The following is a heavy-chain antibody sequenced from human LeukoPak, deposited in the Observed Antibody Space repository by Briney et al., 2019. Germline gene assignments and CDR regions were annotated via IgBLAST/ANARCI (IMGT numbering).Heavy chain of an antibody. J-gene: IGHJ4*02. D-gene: IGHD3-10*01. CDR3: AELARGPTARDY. V-gene: IGHV3-23*01. CDR1: GITFSGYA. CDR2: ISGSGGST. Sequence: GGSLRLSCAASGITFSGYAMTWVRQVPGKGLEWVSAISGSGGSTYYADSVKGRFTISRDNSKNTLYLQMNSLRAEDTAVYYCAELARGPTARDYWGQGTLVTVSS.